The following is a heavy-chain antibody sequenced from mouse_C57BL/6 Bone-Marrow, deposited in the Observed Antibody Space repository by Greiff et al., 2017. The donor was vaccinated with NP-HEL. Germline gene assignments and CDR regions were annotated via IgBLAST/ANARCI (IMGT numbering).Heavy chain of an antibody. Sequence: DVKLVESGGGLVKPGGSLKLSCAASGFTFSSYAMSWVRQTPEKRLEWVATISDGGSYTYYPDNVKGRFTISRDNAKNNLYLQMSHLKSEDTAMYYCARGGPFAYWGQGTLVTVSA. V-gene: IGHV5-4*03. CDR2: ISDGGSYT. CDR1: GFTFSSYA. J-gene: IGHJ3*01. CDR3: ARGGPFAY.